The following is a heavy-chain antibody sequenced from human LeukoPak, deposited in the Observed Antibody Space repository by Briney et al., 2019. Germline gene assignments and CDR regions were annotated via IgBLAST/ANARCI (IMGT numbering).Heavy chain of an antibody. V-gene: IGHV1-2*02. D-gene: IGHD6-13*01. J-gene: IGHJ6*03. CDR1: VYTFTDYY. CDR3: ARGGPGRAAARERYYYYMDV. Sequence: ASVSVSFVRSVYTFTDYYIHSVRQAPGQGLEWMGWINPNSGGTNYAQKFQGRFTMTRDTSISTAYMELSRLRSDDTAVYYCARGGPGRAAARERYYYYMDVWAEGTAVTVSS. CDR2: INPNSGGT.